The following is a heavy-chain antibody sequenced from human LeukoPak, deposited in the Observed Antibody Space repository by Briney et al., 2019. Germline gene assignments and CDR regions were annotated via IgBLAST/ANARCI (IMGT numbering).Heavy chain of an antibody. J-gene: IGHJ4*02. D-gene: IGHD1-26*01. V-gene: IGHV3-72*01. CDR1: GFTFSDHY. CDR2: IRNKVNSYGT. CDR3: TRVRLGAATRYFDY. Sequence: PGGSLRLSCAASGFTFSDHYMDWVRLAPGKGLEWVGSIRNKVNSYGTEYAAAVKGRFTISRDDSKNSLYLQMNSLRTEDTALYYCTRVRLGAATRYFDYWGQGTLVTVSA.